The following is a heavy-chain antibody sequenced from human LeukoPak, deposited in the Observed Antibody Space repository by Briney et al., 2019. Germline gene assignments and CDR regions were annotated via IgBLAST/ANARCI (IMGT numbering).Heavy chain of an antibody. CDR1: GFTFSSYS. CDR2: ISSSSSYI. D-gene: IGHD3-3*01. Sequence: PGGSLRLSCAASGFTFSSYSMKWVRQAPGKGLEWVSSISSSSSYIYYADSVKGRFTISRDNAKNSLYLQMNSLRTEDTAVYYCARDLSYYDFWSTFGDWGQGTLVTVSS. CDR3: ARDLSYYDFWSTFGD. V-gene: IGHV3-21*01. J-gene: IGHJ4*02.